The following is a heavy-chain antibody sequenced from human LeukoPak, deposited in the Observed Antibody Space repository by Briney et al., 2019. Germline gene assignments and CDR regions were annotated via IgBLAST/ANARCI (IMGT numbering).Heavy chain of an antibody. D-gene: IGHD2-2*01. V-gene: IGHV4-39*07. Sequence: SETLSLTCTVSGGSISSSSYYWGWIRQPPGKGLEWIGSIYYSGSTYYNPSLKSRVTISVDTSKNQFSLKLSSVTAADTAVYYCARGVRGELIVVVPAALPGEVDAKFDPWGQGTLVTVSS. CDR3: ARGVRGELIVVVPAALPGEVDAKFDP. CDR2: IYYSGST. CDR1: GGSISSSSYY. J-gene: IGHJ5*02.